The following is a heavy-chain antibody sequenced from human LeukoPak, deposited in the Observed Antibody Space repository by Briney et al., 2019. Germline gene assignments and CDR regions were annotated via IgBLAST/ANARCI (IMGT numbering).Heavy chain of an antibody. D-gene: IGHD6-13*01. CDR3: ARFNSSWSYFDY. J-gene: IGHJ4*02. CDR1: GGSISSYY. Sequence: SETLSLTCTVSGGSISSYYWNWIRQPPGKGLEWIGYIYYSRSTNYNPSLKSRVTISVDTSKNQFSLKLSSVTAADTAVYYCARFNSSWSYFDYWGQGTLVTVSS. CDR2: IYYSRST. V-gene: IGHV4-59*01.